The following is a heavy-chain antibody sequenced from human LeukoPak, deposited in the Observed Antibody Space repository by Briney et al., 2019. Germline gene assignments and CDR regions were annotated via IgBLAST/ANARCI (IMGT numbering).Heavy chain of an antibody. V-gene: IGHV3-23*01. Sequence: GGSLRLSCAVSGITLSNYGMSWVRQAPGKGLEWVAGLSGSGGGTNYADSVKGRFTISRDNAKNTLYLQMNSLRAGDTAVYFCAKRGVVIRVILVGFHKEAYYFDSWGQGALVTVSS. J-gene: IGHJ4*02. D-gene: IGHD3-10*01. CDR1: GITLSNYG. CDR3: AKRGVVIRVILVGFHKEAYYFDS. CDR2: LSGSGGGT.